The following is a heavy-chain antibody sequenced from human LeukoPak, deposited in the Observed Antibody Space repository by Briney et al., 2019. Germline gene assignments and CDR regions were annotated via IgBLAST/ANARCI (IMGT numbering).Heavy chain of an antibody. CDR3: ARDINRDYYYYMDV. J-gene: IGHJ6*03. Sequence: ASVKVSCKASGYTFTGYYMHWVRQAPGQGLEWMGWINPNSGGTNYAQKFQGRVTMTRDTSIGTAYMELSRLRSDDTAVYYCARDINRDYYYYMDVWGKGTTVTISS. V-gene: IGHV1-2*02. CDR1: GYTFTGYY. CDR2: INPNSGGT.